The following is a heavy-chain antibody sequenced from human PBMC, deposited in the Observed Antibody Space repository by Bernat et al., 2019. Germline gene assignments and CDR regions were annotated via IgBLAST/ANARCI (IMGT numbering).Heavy chain of an antibody. CDR2: IWYDGSNK. Sequence: QVQLLESGGGVVQPGRSLRLSCAASGFTFSSYDMHWVRQAPGKGLEWVAVIWYDGSNKYYADSVKGRFTISRDNSKNTLYLQMNSLRAEDTAVYYCAREVAPYYFDYWGQGTLVTVSS. V-gene: IGHV3-33*01. CDR1: GFTFSSYD. J-gene: IGHJ4*02. CDR3: AREVAPYYFDY. D-gene: IGHD2-15*01.